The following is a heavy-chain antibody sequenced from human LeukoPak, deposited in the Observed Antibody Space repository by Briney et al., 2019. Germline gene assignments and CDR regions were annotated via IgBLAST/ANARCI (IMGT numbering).Heavy chain of an antibody. CDR3: ATIGRLGPLKNYSGMDV. CDR2: IYCSGST. Sequence: PSETLSLTCTVSGGSISSSNYYRGWIRQPPGKGLEWIGTIYCSGSTYYNPSLKSRVTISVDTSKNRFSLKLSSVTAADTAVYYCATIGRLGPLKNYSGMDVWGQGTTVTVSS. V-gene: IGHV4-39*01. CDR1: GGSISSSNYY. J-gene: IGHJ6*02. D-gene: IGHD3-10*01.